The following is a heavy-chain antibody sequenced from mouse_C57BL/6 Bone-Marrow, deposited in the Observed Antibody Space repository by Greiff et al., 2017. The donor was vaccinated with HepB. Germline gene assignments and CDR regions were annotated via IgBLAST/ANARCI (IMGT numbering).Heavy chain of an antibody. V-gene: IGHV2-2*01. CDR2: IWSGGST. J-gene: IGHJ3*01. Sequence: VQRVESGPGLVQPSQSLSITCTVSGFSLTSYGVHWVRQSPGKGLEWLGVIWSGGSTDYNAAFISRLSISKDNSKSQVFFKMNSLQADDTAIYYCARKYWLGGSWFAYWGQGTLVTVSA. CDR3: ARKYWLGGSWFAY. CDR1: GFSLTSYG. D-gene: IGHD2-2*01.